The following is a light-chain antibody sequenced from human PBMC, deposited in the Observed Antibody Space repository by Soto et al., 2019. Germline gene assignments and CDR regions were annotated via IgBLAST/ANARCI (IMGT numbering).Light chain of an antibody. CDR1: QSVNNH. CDR3: QNCDCAPST. Sequence: DIQLTQSPSSLSASVGDRVTITCRASQSVNNHLAWYQQKSGKVPNILIYSASTLQSGVPSRIGGSGSGTEFTSSISRVQPEDVATYCRQNCDCAPSTFGQGTKLEIK. J-gene: IGKJ2*02. V-gene: IGKV1-27*01. CDR2: SAS.